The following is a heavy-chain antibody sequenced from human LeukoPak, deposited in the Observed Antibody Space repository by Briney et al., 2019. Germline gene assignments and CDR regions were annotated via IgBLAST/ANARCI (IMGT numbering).Heavy chain of an antibody. J-gene: IGHJ6*02. CDR2: IYYSGST. V-gene: IGHV4-59*01. CDR1: GFTFSSYS. D-gene: IGHD2/OR15-2a*01. CDR3: ARDPSYLRGMDV. Sequence: GSLRLSCAASGFTFSSYSMNWVRQPPGKGLEWIGYIYYSGSTNYNPSLKSRVTISVDTSKNQFSLKLSSVTAADTAVYYCARDPSYLRGMDVWGQGTTVTVSS.